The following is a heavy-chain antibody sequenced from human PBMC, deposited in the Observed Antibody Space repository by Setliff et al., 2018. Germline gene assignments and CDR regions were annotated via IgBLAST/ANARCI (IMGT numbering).Heavy chain of an antibody. CDR3: ARVPRLEWLLPTFDS. J-gene: IGHJ4*02. D-gene: IGHD3-3*01. Sequence: ASVKVSCKTSGYTFIGYGISWVRQAPGQGLEWMGWISGYNGNTDYAQNFQGRVTMTTDTSTSTAYMELRGLRSDDTAVYYCARVPRLEWLLPTFDSWGQGTLVTVSS. CDR1: GYTFIGYG. CDR2: ISGYNGNT. V-gene: IGHV1-18*01.